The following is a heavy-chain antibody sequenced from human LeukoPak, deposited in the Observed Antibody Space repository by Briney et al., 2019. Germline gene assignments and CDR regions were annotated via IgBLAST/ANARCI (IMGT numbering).Heavy chain of an antibody. CDR2: INYSGST. V-gene: IGHV4-59*01. J-gene: IGHJ4*02. D-gene: IGHD1-1*01. CDR1: GGSLSTYY. Sequence: SETLSLTCTVSGGSLSTYYWSWIRQPPGKGLEWIGYINYSGSTNYNPSLKSRVSISVGTSKNQFSLKLSSVTAADTAVYYCARVGDWNDLVYWGQGTLVTVSS. CDR3: ARVGDWNDLVY.